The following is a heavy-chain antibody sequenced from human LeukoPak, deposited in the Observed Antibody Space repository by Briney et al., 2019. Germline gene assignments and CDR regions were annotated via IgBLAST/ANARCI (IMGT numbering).Heavy chain of an antibody. D-gene: IGHD3-9*01. CDR3: ARANRDWATFSGHDAFDI. J-gene: IGHJ3*02. Sequence: PGGSLRLSCAASGFTFSSYGMHWVRQAPGKGLEWVAVIWYDGSNKYYADSVKGRFTISRDNSKNTLYLQMNSLRAEDTAVYYCARANRDWATFSGHDAFDIWGQGTMVTVSS. CDR1: GFTFSSYG. V-gene: IGHV3-33*01. CDR2: IWYDGSNK.